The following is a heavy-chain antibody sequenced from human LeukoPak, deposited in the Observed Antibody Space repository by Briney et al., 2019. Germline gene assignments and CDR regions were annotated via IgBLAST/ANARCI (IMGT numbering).Heavy chain of an antibody. Sequence: PGGSLRLSCAASGFTFSTYAMSWIRQPPGKRLEWVGYIHYSGSTNYNPSLKSRVTISLDTSKRQFSLKLSPVTAADTAIYYCTRVDDTGGQADYGMDVWGQGTTVTVSS. D-gene: IGHD2-8*02. CDR2: IHYSGST. CDR3: TRVDDTGGQADYGMDV. J-gene: IGHJ6*02. V-gene: IGHV4-59*01. CDR1: GFTFSTYA.